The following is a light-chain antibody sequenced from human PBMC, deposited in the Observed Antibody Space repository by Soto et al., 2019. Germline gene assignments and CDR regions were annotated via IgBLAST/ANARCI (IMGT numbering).Light chain of an antibody. CDR1: SSDVGGYNY. CDR3: SSYTSSSLDL. CDR2: DVS. J-gene: IGLJ1*01. V-gene: IGLV2-14*01. Sequence: SALTQPASVSGSPGQSITISCTGTSSDVGGYNYVSWYQQHPGKAPKLMIYDVSNRPSGVSNRFSGSKSGNTASLNISGLQAEDEDDYYFSSYTSSSLDLFGTGTKVTVL.